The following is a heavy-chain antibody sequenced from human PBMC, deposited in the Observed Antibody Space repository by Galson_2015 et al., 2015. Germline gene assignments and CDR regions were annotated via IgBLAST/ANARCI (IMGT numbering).Heavy chain of an antibody. CDR3: AREPYCSGGSCYGFDY. J-gene: IGHJ4*02. V-gene: IGHV3-48*02. Sequence: KGLEWVSYISSSSSTIYYADSVKGRFTISRDNAKNSLYLQMNSLRDEDTAVYYCAREPYCSGGSCYGFDYWGQGTLVTVSS. CDR2: ISSSSSTI. D-gene: IGHD2-15*01.